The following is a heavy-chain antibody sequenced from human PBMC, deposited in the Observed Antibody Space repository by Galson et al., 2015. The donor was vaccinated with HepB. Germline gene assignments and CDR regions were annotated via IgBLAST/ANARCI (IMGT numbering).Heavy chain of an antibody. J-gene: IGHJ4*02. Sequence: LRLSCAASGFTFSKAWMSWVRQAPGKGLEWVGRIKSKSNGGTTDYAAPVKGRFTISRDDARNTLYLQMSSLKTEDTAVYYCTTDLTPYCSSSSCYSFGYWGQGTLVIVSS. CDR2: IKSKSNGGTT. D-gene: IGHD2-2*01. V-gene: IGHV3-15*01. CDR1: GFTFSKAW. CDR3: TTDLTPYCSSSSCYSFGY.